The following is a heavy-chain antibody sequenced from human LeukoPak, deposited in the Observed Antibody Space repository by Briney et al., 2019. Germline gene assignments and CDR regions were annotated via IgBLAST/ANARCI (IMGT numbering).Heavy chain of an antibody. Sequence: RTGGSLRLSCAASGFTFSSYEMNWVRQAPGKGLEWVSYISSSGSTIYYADSVKGRFTISRDNAKNSLYLQMNSLRAEDTAVYYCAKAGVRAAYYYGMDVWGKGTTVTVSS. CDR3: AKAGVRAAYYYGMDV. D-gene: IGHD3-10*01. CDR2: ISSSGSTI. J-gene: IGHJ6*04. CDR1: GFTFSSYE. V-gene: IGHV3-48*03.